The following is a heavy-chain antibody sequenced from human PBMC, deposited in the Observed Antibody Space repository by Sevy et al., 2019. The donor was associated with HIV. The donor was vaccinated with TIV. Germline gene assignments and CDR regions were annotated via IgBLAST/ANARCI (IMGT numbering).Heavy chain of an antibody. D-gene: IGHD3-10*01. CDR1: GFSLSTSGVG. V-gene: IGHV2-5*02. J-gene: IGHJ6*02. CDR3: ARIGYYYYGMDV. Sequence: KQSGPTLVKPTQTLTLTCTFSGFSLSTSGVGVGWIRQPPGKALEWLALIYWDDDKRYSPSLKSRLTITKETSKNQVVLTMTNMDPVDTATYYCARIGYYYYGMDVWGQGTTVTVSS. CDR2: IYWDDDK.